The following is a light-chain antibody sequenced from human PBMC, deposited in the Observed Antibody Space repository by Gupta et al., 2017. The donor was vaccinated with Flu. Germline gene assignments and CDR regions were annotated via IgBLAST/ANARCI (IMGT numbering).Light chain of an antibody. CDR2: KAS. CDR3: QQYNSYPWT. CDR1: QSISSW. V-gene: IGKV1-5*03. J-gene: IGKJ1*01. Sequence: DIQLTPSPSTLSASVGDRVTITCRASQSISSWLAWYQQKPGKPPKLLIYKASSLESGVPARFSGSGSGTEFTLTISSLQPDDFATYYCQQYNSYPWTFGQGTKVEIK.